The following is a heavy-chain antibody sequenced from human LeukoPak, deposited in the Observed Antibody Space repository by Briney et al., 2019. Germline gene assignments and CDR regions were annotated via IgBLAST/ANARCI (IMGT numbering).Heavy chain of an antibody. J-gene: IGHJ2*01. D-gene: IGHD5-18*01. V-gene: IGHV4-34*01. Sequence: SETLSLTCAVNGGSFSGYYWSWIRQPPGKGLEWIGEINHSGSTNYNPSLKSRVTISVDTSKNQFSLKLSSVTAADTAVYYCARWLDTAMVRSYWYFDLWGRGTLVTVSS. CDR2: INHSGST. CDR1: GGSFSGYY. CDR3: ARWLDTAMVRSYWYFDL.